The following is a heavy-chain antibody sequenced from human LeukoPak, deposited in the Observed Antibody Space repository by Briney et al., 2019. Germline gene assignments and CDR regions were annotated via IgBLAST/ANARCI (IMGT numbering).Heavy chain of an antibody. CDR3: AGCQQGEVWFDP. D-gene: IGHD6-13*01. Sequence: SVKVSCKASGGTFSSCAISWVRQAPGQGLEWMGGIIPIFGTANYAQKFQGRVTITTDESTSTAYMELSSLRSEDTAVYYCAGCQQGEVWFDPWGQGTLVTVSS. CDR2: IIPIFGTA. J-gene: IGHJ5*02. V-gene: IGHV1-69*05. CDR1: GGTFSSCA.